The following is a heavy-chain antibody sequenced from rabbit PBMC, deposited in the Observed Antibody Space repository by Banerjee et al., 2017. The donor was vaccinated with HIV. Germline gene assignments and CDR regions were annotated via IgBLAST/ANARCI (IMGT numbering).Heavy chain of an antibody. V-gene: IGHV1S45*01. CDR2: INTSSGNT. J-gene: IGHJ4*01. CDR3: ARDLAGVIGWNFGL. Sequence: QEHLVESGGGLVKPEGSLTLSCKASGIDFSSYGISWVRQAPGKGLEWIACINTSSGNTVYASWAKGRFTISKTSSTTVTLQMTSLTAADTATYFCARDLAGVIGWNFGLWGPGTLVTVS. D-gene: IGHD4-1*01. CDR1: GIDFSSYG.